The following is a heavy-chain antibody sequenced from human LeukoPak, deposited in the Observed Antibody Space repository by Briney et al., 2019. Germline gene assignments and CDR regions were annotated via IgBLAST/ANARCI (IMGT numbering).Heavy chain of an antibody. Sequence: GESLKISCKGSGYTFTNYWIGWVRQLPGKGLEYMGIIYLGDSDTRNSPSFQGQVTISADKSISTAYLQWSSLKASDTAMYYCARHPGIFGVVSLRFDPWGQGTLVTASS. V-gene: IGHV5-51*01. CDR2: IYLGDSDT. J-gene: IGHJ5*02. D-gene: IGHD3-3*01. CDR3: ARHPGIFGVVSLRFDP. CDR1: GYTFTNYW.